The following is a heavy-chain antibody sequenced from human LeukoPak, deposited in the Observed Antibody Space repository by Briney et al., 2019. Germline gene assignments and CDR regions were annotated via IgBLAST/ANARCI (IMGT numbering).Heavy chain of an antibody. Sequence: ASVKVSCKASEYTFTGYYMHWVRQAPGQGLEWMGRINPNSGGTNYAQKFQDRVTMTRDTSISTAYMELNSLRSEDAAVYYCARTAPYAGSWNAKANSYYFDYWGQGSLVTVSS. J-gene: IGHJ4*02. D-gene: IGHD1-1*01. V-gene: IGHV1-2*06. CDR1: EYTFTGYY. CDR3: ARTAPYAGSWNAKANSYYFDY. CDR2: INPNSGGT.